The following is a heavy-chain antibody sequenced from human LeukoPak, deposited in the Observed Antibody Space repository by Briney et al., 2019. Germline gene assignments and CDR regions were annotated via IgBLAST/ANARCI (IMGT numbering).Heavy chain of an antibody. Sequence: PGGSLRLSCAASGFTFSSYAMHWVRQAPGKGLEWVAVISYDGSNKYYADSVKGRFTISRDNSKNTLYLQMNSLRAEDTAVYYCASSDASYSPGDYWGQGTLVTVSS. CDR3: ASSDASYSPGDY. D-gene: IGHD2-15*01. CDR1: GFTFSSYA. CDR2: ISYDGSNK. V-gene: IGHV3-30-3*01. J-gene: IGHJ4*02.